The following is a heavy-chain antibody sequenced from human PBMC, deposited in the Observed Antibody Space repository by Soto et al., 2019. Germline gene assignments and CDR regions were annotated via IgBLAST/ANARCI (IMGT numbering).Heavy chain of an antibody. J-gene: IGHJ6*02. Sequence: SLRLSCAASGFTFSSYAMSWVRQAPGKGLEWFSVISGSGGSTYYADSLKGRFTISRDNSKNTLYLQMNSLRAEDTAVYYCANGRGSSSWEDYYYYYGMDVWGQGTTVTVSS. CDR3: ANGRGSSSWEDYYYYYGMDV. CDR2: ISGSGGST. CDR1: GFTFSSYA. D-gene: IGHD6-13*01. V-gene: IGHV3-23*01.